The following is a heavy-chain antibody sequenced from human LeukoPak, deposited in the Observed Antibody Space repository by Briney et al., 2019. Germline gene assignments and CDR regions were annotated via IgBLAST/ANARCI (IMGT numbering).Heavy chain of an antibody. CDR3: AKSFGGSYYYYGMDV. J-gene: IGHJ6*01. Sequence: GGSLRLSCAASGFTFSSYAMSWVRQAPGKGLEWVSAISGSGGSTYYADSVKGRFTISRDSSKNTLYLQMNSLRAEDTAVYYCAKSFGGSYYYYGMDVWGQGTMLTVSS. CDR2: ISGSGGST. V-gene: IGHV3-23*01. D-gene: IGHD1-26*01. CDR1: GFTFSSYA.